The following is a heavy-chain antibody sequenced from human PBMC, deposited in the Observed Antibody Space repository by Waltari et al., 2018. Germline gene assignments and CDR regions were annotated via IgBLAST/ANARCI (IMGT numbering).Heavy chain of an antibody. CDR2: INQDGNKL. V-gene: IGHV3-7*01. J-gene: IGHJ5*01. CDR3: ARDQMVTVTDDNWFDS. D-gene: IGHD4-17*01. CDR1: GFTFSSYW. Sequence: EVHLVESGGGLVQPGGSLRLSCAASGFTFSSYWMSWVRQAPGKGLEWVANINQDGNKLYYVDSVDGRFTISRDNAKNSLYLQMNSLRAEDTAVYYCARDQMVTVTDDNWFDSWGQGNLVTVSS.